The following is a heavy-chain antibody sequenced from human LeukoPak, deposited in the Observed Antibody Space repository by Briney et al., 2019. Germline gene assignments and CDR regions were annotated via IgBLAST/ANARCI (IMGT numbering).Heavy chain of an antibody. CDR1: GFTFSSYA. V-gene: IGHV3-30*04. CDR2: ISYDGSNK. CDR3: ARAMDTAMVPGY. D-gene: IGHD5-18*01. Sequence: GRSLRLSCAASGFTFSSYAMHWVRQAPGKGLKWVAVISYDGSNKYYADSVKGRFTISRDNSKNTLYLQMNSLRAEDTAVYYCARAMDTAMVPGYWGQGTLVTVSS. J-gene: IGHJ4*02.